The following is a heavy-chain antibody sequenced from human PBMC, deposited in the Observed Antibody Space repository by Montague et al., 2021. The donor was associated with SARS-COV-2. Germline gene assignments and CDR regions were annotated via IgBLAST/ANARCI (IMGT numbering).Heavy chain of an antibody. Sequence: TLSLTCTVSGGSISSGSYYWSWIRQPAGKGLEWIGRIYTSGSTNYNPSLKSRVTISVDTSKNQFSLKLSSVTAADTAVYYCALDYSSGWKGGRYFDLWGRGTLVTVSS. J-gene: IGHJ2*01. V-gene: IGHV4-61*02. CDR1: GGSISSGSYY. CDR3: ALDYSSGWKGGRYFDL. CDR2: IYTSGST. D-gene: IGHD6-25*01.